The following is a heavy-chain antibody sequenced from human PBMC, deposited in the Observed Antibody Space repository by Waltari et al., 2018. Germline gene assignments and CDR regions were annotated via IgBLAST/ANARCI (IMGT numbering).Heavy chain of an antibody. V-gene: IGHV4-39*01. Sequence: QLQLQESGPGLVKPSETLSLTCTVSGGSISSSSYYWGWIRQPPGKGLEWIGSIYYSGRTYYNPPLKSRVTISVDTSKNQFSLKLSSVTAADTAVYYCARVDYGDLTRRCFDYWGQGTLVTVSS. J-gene: IGHJ4*02. CDR1: GGSISSSSYY. CDR2: IYYSGRT. D-gene: IGHD4-17*01. CDR3: ARVDYGDLTRRCFDY.